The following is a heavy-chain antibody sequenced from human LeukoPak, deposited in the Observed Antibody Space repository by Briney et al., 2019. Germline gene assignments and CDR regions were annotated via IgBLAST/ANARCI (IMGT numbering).Heavy chain of an antibody. D-gene: IGHD2-21*01. V-gene: IGHV3-30*02. CDR1: GSTFSSYG. CDR2: IRYDGSNK. J-gene: IGHJ4*02. Sequence: GGSLRLSCAASGSTFSSYGMHWVRQAPGKGLEWVAFIRYDGSNKYYADSVKGRFTISRDNSKNTLYLQMNSLRAEDTAVYYCAKARGYCGGDCPSPPPDYWGQGTLVTVSS. CDR3: AKARGYCGGDCPSPPPDY.